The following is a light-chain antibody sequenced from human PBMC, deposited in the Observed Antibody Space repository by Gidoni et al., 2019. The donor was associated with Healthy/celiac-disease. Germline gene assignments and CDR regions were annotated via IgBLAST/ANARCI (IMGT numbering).Light chain of an antibody. CDR2: AAS. CDR3: QQYYSYPRT. V-gene: IGKV1-8*01. J-gene: IGKJ1*01. CDR1: QGMSSY. Sequence: AIRMTQSPSSFSASTGDRVTITCRASQGMSSYLAWYQQKPGKAPKLLIYAASTLQSGVPSRFSGSGSGTDFTLTISCLQPEDFATYYCQQYYSYPRTFGQGTKVEIK.